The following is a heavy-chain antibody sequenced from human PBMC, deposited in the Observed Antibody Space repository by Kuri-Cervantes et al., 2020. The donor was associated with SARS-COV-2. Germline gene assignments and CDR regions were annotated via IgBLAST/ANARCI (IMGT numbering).Heavy chain of an antibody. Sequence: ASVKVSCKTSGYTFTTYGISWVRKAPGRGLEWMGSISPYNGNTNYAQIVQGRVTMTTDTSTNTAYMELRSLRSFDTAVYYCARSHTLYGGNSSPWDYWSQGTLVTVSS. V-gene: IGHV1-18*01. CDR1: GYTFTTYG. CDR2: ISPYNGNT. D-gene: IGHD4-23*01. CDR3: ARSHTLYGGNSSPWDY. J-gene: IGHJ4*02.